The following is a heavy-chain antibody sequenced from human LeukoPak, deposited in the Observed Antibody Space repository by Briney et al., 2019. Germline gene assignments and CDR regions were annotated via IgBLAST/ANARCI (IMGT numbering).Heavy chain of an antibody. D-gene: IGHD6-13*01. V-gene: IGHV3-64*01. CDR2: ISSNGGST. J-gene: IGHJ3*02. Sequence: PGGSLRLSCAASGFTFSSYAMHWVRQAPGKGLEYVSAISSNGGSTYYANSVKGRFTISRDNAKNSLYLQMNSLRAEDTALYYCAKENNIAAAGTGAFDIWGQGTMVTVSS. CDR3: AKENNIAAAGTGAFDI. CDR1: GFTFSSYA.